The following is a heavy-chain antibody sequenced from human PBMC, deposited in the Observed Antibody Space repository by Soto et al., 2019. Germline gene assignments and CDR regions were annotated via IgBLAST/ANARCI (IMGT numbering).Heavy chain of an antibody. V-gene: IGHV3-33*01. CDR2: IWYDGSNK. D-gene: IGHD3-3*01. CDR1: GFTFSSYG. J-gene: IGHJ6*02. CDR3: ASLSYYYFWSGYSPYGMDV. Sequence: VQLVESGGGVVQPGRSLRLSCAASGFTFSSYGMHWVRQAPGKGLEWVAVIWYDGSNKYYADSVKGRFTISRDNSKNTLYLQMNSLRAEDTAVYYCASLSYYYFWSGYSPYGMDVWGQGTTVTVSS.